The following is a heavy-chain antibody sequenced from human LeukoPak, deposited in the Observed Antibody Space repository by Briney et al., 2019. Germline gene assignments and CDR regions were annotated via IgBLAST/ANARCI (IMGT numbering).Heavy chain of an antibody. D-gene: IGHD3-10*01. V-gene: IGHV3-30-3*01. J-gene: IGHJ5*02. CDR3: ARGMVRGVVANWFDP. CDR1: GLTFSSYW. CDR2: ISYDGSNK. Sequence: GGSLRLSCEVSGLTFSSYWMHWVRQAPGKGLEWVAVISYDGSNKYYADSVKGRFTISRDNSKNTLYLQMNSLRAEDTAVYYCARGMVRGVVANWFDPWGQGTLVTVSS.